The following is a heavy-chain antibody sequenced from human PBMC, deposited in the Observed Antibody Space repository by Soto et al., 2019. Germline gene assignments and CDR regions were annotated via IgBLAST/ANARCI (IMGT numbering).Heavy chain of an antibody. J-gene: IGHJ4*02. Sequence: SETLSLTCTVSGGSISIYYWSLIRQPAGKGLEWIGRIYTSGSTNYNPSLKSRVTMSVDTSKNQLSLKLSSVTAADTAVYYCARDDYVWGSYRIDYWGQGTLVTVSS. V-gene: IGHV4-4*07. CDR3: ARDDYVWGSYRIDY. CDR1: GGSISIYY. CDR2: IYTSGST. D-gene: IGHD3-16*02.